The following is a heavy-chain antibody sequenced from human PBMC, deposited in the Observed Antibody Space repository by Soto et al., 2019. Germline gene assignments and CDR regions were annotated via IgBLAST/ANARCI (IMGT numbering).Heavy chain of an antibody. Sequence: QEQLVQSGAEVTKPGASVKVSCKASGYIFTTYDINWVRQATGQGLEWMGWMSPNSGATGYAQKFQGRVTMTRDTSISTAYMELSNLRSEDTAIYYCARGVDAGVDVWGQGTTVTVSS. J-gene: IGHJ6*02. CDR1: GYIFTTYD. CDR3: ARGVDAGVDV. CDR2: MSPNSGAT. D-gene: IGHD1-1*01. V-gene: IGHV1-8*01.